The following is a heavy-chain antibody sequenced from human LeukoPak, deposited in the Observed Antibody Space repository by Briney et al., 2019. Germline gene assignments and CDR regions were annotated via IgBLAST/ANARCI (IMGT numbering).Heavy chain of an antibody. CDR2: VYHSGTT. Sequence: SETLSLTCTVSGVSITRDYWGWIRQPPGKGLEYIGSVYHSGTTNVNPSLKSRVTTSVDTSKNQFSVNLSAVTAADTAVYYCAGGGQWLAFDYWGQGALFTVSS. D-gene: IGHD6-19*01. J-gene: IGHJ4*02. CDR3: AGGGQWLAFDY. CDR1: GVSITRDY. V-gene: IGHV4-59*03.